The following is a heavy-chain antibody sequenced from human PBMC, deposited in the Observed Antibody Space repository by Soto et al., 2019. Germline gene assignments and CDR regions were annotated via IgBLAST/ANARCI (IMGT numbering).Heavy chain of an antibody. CDR3: ARPPVYSSSWYVGGGSNRTDY. CDR1: GFTFSSYS. D-gene: IGHD6-13*01. Sequence: EVQLVESGGGLVKPGGSLRLSCAASGFTFSSYSMNWVRQAPGKGLEWVSSISSSSSYIYYADSVKGRFTISRDNAKNSLYLQMNSLRAEDTAVYYCARPPVYSSSWYVGGGSNRTDYWGQGTLFTVSS. CDR2: ISSSSSYI. J-gene: IGHJ4*02. V-gene: IGHV3-21*01.